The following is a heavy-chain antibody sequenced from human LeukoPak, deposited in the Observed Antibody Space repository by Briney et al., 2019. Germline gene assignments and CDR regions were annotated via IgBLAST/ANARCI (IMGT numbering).Heavy chain of an antibody. CDR1: GYTFTNYW. Sequence: GESLKISCKASGYTFTNYWIGWVRQLPGKGLEWMGIMYPGDTDTRYSPSFQGQVTISADKSISTAYLQWSSLKASDTAMYYCAASTYGSGSYVGFDSWGQGTLVTVSS. CDR2: MYPGDTDT. CDR3: AASTYGSGSYVGFDS. D-gene: IGHD3-10*01. V-gene: IGHV5-51*01. J-gene: IGHJ4*02.